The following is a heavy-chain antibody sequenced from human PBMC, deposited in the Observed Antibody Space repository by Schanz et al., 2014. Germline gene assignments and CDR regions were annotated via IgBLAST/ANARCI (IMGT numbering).Heavy chain of an antibody. CDR2: IRYDGSNK. V-gene: IGHV3-30*02. CDR1: GFTFSSYG. Sequence: QVQLVESGGGVVQPGGSLRLSCAASGFTFSSYGMHWVRQAPGKGLEWVAFIRYDGSNKYYADFVKGRFTISRDNSKNTLYLQMNSLRAEDTAVYYCAKVGLYYYGSGFDYWGQGTLVTVSS. D-gene: IGHD3-10*01. CDR3: AKVGLYYYGSGFDY. J-gene: IGHJ4*02.